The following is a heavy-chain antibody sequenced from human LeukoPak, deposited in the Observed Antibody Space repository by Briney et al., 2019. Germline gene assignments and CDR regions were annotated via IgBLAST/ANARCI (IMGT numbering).Heavy chain of an antibody. CDR3: ASARHGDYVWDY. Sequence: GESLKISCKGSGYSFTYWIGWVRQMPGKGLEWIGIIYSGDSHTKYSPSFQGRVTISADKSISTAYLQWSSLEASDTAMYYCASARHGDYVWDYWGQGTLVTVSS. J-gene: IGHJ4*02. CDR2: IYSGDSHT. V-gene: IGHV5-51*01. D-gene: IGHD4-17*01. CDR1: GYSFTYW.